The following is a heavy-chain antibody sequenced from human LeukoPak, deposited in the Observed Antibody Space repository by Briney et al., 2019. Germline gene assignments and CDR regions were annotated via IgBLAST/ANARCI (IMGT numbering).Heavy chain of an antibody. CDR3: AREVSDLYYYDSSGKFDY. Sequence: GASVKVSCKASGGTFSSYAISWVRQAPGQGLEWMGGIIPIFGTANYAQKFQGRVTITADESTSTAYMELSSLRSEDTAVYYCAREVSDLYYYDSSGKFDYWGQGTLVTVSS. CDR1: GGTFSSYA. D-gene: IGHD3-22*01. V-gene: IGHV1-69*13. J-gene: IGHJ4*02. CDR2: IIPIFGTA.